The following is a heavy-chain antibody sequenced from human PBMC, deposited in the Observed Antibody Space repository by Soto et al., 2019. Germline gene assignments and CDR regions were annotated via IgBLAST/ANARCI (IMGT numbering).Heavy chain of an antibody. CDR1: GDTFTFYS. V-gene: IGHV1-69*02. D-gene: IGHD5-18*01. CDR3: ASSYCLGYPAFDY. J-gene: IGHJ4*02. CDR2: INPILSMS. Sequence: QVQLVQSGAEVKKPGSSVRVSCKASGDTFTFYSINWVRQAPGLGLGWMGRINPILSMSNYAQRFQGRVTMTADKSKRTAYMELSSLRSEDTAMYYCASSYCLGYPAFDYWGQGALVTVSS.